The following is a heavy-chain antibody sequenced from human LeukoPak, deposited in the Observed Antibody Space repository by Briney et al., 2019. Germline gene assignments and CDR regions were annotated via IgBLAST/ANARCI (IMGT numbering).Heavy chain of an antibody. Sequence: SVKVSCKASGYTFTSYGISWVRQAPGQGLERMGGIIPIFGTANYAQKFQGRVTITADESTSTAYMELSSLRSEDTAVYYCARESTVTPYFDYWGQGTLVTVSS. CDR3: ARESTVTPYFDY. D-gene: IGHD4-17*01. V-gene: IGHV1-69*13. CDR1: GYTFTSYG. J-gene: IGHJ4*02. CDR2: IIPIFGTA.